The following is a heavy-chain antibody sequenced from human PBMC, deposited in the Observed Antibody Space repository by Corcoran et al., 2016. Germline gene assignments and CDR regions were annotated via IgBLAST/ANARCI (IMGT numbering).Heavy chain of an antibody. V-gene: IGHV3-66*02. Sequence: EVQLVESGGGLVQPGGSLRLTCAASGITISSSYMSWVRQAPGRGLEWVSVIYSGGTTYYADSVRGRFTISRDNSKNTLYLQMNSLRAEDTAVYYCARDPGDIGRGGFDYWGQGTLVTVSS. CDR1: GITISSSY. D-gene: IGHD4-17*01. CDR3: ARDPGDIGRGGFDY. J-gene: IGHJ4*02. CDR2: IYSGGTT.